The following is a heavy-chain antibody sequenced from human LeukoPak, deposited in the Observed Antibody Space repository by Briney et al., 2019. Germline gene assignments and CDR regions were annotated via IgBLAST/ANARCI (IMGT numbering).Heavy chain of an antibody. D-gene: IGHD3-16*02. V-gene: IGHV3-7*03. CDR3: ARDYRPYYFDY. CDR2: IKTEGYDT. Sequence: GGSLRLSCAASGFTFSNFWMGWVRQAPGKGLEWVANIKTEGYDTYYVDSVKGRFTISRDNAKNSLYLEMNSLAAEDTAVYHCARDYRPYYFDYWGQGALVTVSS. CDR1: GFTFSNFW. J-gene: IGHJ4*02.